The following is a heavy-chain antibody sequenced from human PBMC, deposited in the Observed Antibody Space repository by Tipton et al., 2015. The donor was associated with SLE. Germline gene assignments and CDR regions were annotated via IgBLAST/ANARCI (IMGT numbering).Heavy chain of an antibody. V-gene: IGHV4-39*07. D-gene: IGHD5-12*01. Sequence: TLSLTCIVSGDSISSSSYYWGWIRQPPGKGLEWVGTVYYTGNTFYNPSLKSRVTISVDTSKNQFSLKLSSVTAADTAVYYCARIVATTHDAFDIWGQGTMVTVSS. J-gene: IGHJ3*02. CDR2: VYYTGNT. CDR3: ARIVATTHDAFDI. CDR1: GDSISSSSYY.